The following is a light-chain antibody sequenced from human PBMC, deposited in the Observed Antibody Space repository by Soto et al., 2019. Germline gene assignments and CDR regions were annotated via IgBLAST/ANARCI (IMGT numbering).Light chain of an antibody. J-gene: IGLJ3*02. CDR2: LYSDGTH. CDR3: QTGDRGIVA. V-gene: IGLV4-69*01. Sequence: QSVLTQSPSASASLGASVILTCTLSSGHSKYAIAWHQQQPEKGPRFLMKLYSDGTHTKGDGIPGRFSGATSGAERQLIISCLQSEDEAEYYCQTGDRGIVAFGGGTKVTVL. CDR1: SGHSKYA.